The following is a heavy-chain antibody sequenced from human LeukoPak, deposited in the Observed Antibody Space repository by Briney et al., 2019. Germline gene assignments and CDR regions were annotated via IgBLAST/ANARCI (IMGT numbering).Heavy chain of an antibody. V-gene: IGHV3-21*01. J-gene: IGHJ5*02. CDR2: ISSSSSYI. D-gene: IGHD5-18*01. Sequence: GGSLRLSCAASGFTFSSYSMNWVRQAPGKRLEWVSSISSSSSYIYYADSVKGRFTISRDNAKNSLYLQMNSLRAEDTAVYYCARDRGYSYPNWFDPWGQGTLVTVSS. CDR3: ARDRGYSYPNWFDP. CDR1: GFTFSSYS.